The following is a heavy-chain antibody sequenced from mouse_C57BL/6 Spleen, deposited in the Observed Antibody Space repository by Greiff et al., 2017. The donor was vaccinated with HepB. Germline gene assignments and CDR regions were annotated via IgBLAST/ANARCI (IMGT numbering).Heavy chain of an antibody. D-gene: IGHD2-3*01. CDR1: GYSITSGYY. CDR3: ASLYDGYSFAY. Sequence: EVQLVQSGPGLVKPSQSLSLTCSVTGYSITSGYYWNWIRQFPGNKLEWMGYISYDGSNNYNPSLKNRISITRDTSKNQFFLMLNSVTTDDTATYYCASLYDGYSFAYWGQGTLVTVSA. V-gene: IGHV3-6*01. CDR2: ISYDGSN. J-gene: IGHJ3*01.